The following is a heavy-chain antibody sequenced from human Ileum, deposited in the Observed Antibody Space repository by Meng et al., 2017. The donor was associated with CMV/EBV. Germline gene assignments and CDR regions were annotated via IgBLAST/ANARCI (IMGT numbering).Heavy chain of an antibody. CDR1: GFTFSSYA. CDR3: AKLLGDFWSGYHFDY. J-gene: IGHJ4*02. D-gene: IGHD3-3*01. V-gene: IGHV3-23*03. Sequence: GESLKISCAASGFTFSSYAMSWVRQAPGKGLEWVSVIYSGGSSTYYADSVKGRFTISRDNSKKTLYLQMNSLRAEDTAVYYCAKLLGDFWSGYHFDYWGQGTLVTVSS. CDR2: IYSGGSST.